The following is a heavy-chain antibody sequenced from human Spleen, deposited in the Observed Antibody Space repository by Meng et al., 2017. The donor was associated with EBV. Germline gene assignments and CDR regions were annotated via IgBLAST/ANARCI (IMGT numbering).Heavy chain of an antibody. CDR3: ARVPLDGLGNSYYYYGMDV. CDR2: LGTYNDNT. J-gene: IGHJ6*02. V-gene: IGHV1-18*01. Sequence: VPLVRSRVEVQHHAASAELSCKSSAYTLNRNGISWVTQAPGRGSEWIGWLGTYNDNTKYTQQFQGRVTMPTDTSTSTAYMELRSLRSDDTAVYYCARVPLDGLGNSYYYYGMDVWGQGTTVTVSS. D-gene: IGHD3-10*01. CDR1: AYTLNRNG.